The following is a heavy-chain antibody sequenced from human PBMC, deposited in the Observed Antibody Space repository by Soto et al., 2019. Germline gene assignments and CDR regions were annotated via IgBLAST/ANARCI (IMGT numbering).Heavy chain of an antibody. D-gene: IGHD5-18*01. CDR1: GGSFSGYY. Sequence: SETLSLTCAVYGGSFSGYYWSWIRQPPGKGLEWIGEINHSGSTNYNPSLKSRVTISVDTSKNQFSLKLSSVTAADTAVYYCARSGYSYGYNDYWGQGTLVT. J-gene: IGHJ4*02. CDR2: INHSGST. CDR3: ARSGYSYGYNDY. V-gene: IGHV4-34*01.